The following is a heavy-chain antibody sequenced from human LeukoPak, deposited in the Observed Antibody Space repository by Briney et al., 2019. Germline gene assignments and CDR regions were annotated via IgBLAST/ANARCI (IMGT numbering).Heavy chain of an antibody. J-gene: IGHJ4*02. Sequence: PGGSLRLSCAASGFTFSDYYMSWIRQAPGKGLEWVSAISGSGGSTYYADSVKGRFTISRDNSKNTLYLQMNSLRAEDTAVYYCAKGGRAAAGTYFDYWGQGTLVTVCS. CDR3: AKGGRAAAGTYFDY. CDR1: GFTFSDYY. V-gene: IGHV3-23*01. D-gene: IGHD6-13*01. CDR2: ISGSGGST.